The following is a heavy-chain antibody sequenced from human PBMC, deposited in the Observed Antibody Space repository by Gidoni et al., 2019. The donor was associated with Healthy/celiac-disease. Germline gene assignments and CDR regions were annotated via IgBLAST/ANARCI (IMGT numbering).Heavy chain of an antibody. D-gene: IGHD2-15*01. CDR2: IYYSGST. CDR3: ARVDRSGLNIDY. CDR1: GGSTSSSSSY. J-gene: IGHJ4*02. Sequence: QLQLQESGPGLVKPSETLSFTCTGSGGSTSSSSSYWGWIRQPPGKGLEWIGSIYYSGSTYYNPSLKSRVTISVDTSKNQFSLKLSSVTAADTAVYYCARVDRSGLNIDYWGQGTLVTVSS. V-gene: IGHV4-39*01.